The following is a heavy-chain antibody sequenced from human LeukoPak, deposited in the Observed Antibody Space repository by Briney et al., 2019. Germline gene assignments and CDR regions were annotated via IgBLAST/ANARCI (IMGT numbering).Heavy chain of an antibody. CDR3: ARQGNNWFDP. J-gene: IGHJ5*02. V-gene: IGHV4-39*01. CDR1: GGSISSSSYY. Sequence: SETLSLTCTVSGGSISSSSYYWGWIRQPPGKGLEWIGSIYYGGSTSYNPSLKSRVTISVDTSKNQFSLNLSSVTAADTAVYYCARQGNNWFDPWGQGTLVTVSS. CDR2: IYYGGST.